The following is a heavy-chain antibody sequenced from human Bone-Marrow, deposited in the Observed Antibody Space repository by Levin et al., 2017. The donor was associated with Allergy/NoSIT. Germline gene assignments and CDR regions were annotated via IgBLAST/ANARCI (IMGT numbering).Heavy chain of an antibody. D-gene: IGHD3-10*01. Sequence: QAGGSLRLSCAASEFTFSSYGMHWVRQAPGAGLEWVAAISYDGGNKDYAESVKGRFTISRDNSKNTLYLQMNTLRDEDTAVYYCAKYRYSGSGSCSSRPMDVWGQGTTVTVS. V-gene: IGHV3-30*18. CDR1: EFTFSSYG. J-gene: IGHJ6*02. CDR2: ISYDGGNK. CDR3: AKYRYSGSGSCSSRPMDV.